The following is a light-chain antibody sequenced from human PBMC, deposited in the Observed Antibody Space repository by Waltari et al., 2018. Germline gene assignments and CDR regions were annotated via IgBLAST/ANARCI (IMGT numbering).Light chain of an antibody. CDR1: RRDCG. CDR3: CSNAGTLAWV. Sequence: QSTLTQPRSASGSPGQSVTISFTGTRRDCGTHQRLLRYHKFPRPHPHTTTSSVYQRAPGAAPRLIIYEVYNRPSGVPDRFSGSKSGNTASLTISGLQAEDEADYYCCSNAGTLAWVFAGGTKLTVL. V-gene: IGLV2-11*02. CDR2: EVY. J-gene: IGLJ3*02.